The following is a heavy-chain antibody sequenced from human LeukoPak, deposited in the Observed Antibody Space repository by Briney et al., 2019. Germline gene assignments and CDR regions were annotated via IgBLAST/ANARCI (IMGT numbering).Heavy chain of an antibody. Sequence: ASVKVSRKASGYTFTSYGISWVRQAPGQGLEWMGWISAYNGNTNYAQKLQGRVTMTTDTSTSTAYMELSRLRSDDTAVYYCASLARVASIAARPRPGPDIWGQGTMVTVSS. J-gene: IGHJ3*02. CDR2: ISAYNGNT. CDR3: ASLARVASIAARPRPGPDI. D-gene: IGHD6-6*01. V-gene: IGHV1-18*01. CDR1: GYTFTSYG.